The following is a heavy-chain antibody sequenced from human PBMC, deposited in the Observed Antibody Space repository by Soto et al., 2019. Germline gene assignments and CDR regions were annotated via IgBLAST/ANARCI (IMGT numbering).Heavy chain of an antibody. CDR2: IFWNDER. D-gene: IGHD1-26*01. Sequence: SGPTLVNPTETLTLACTISGFSLSKARMGVSWIRQPPGKALEWLAHIFWNDERSYNTSLKSRLTISRDTSKSQVVLTMTNVDPVDTGTYFCARALREGLPIYYFDSWGQGTLVTVSS. CDR3: ARALREGLPIYYFDS. CDR1: GFSLSKARMG. J-gene: IGHJ4*02. V-gene: IGHV2-26*03.